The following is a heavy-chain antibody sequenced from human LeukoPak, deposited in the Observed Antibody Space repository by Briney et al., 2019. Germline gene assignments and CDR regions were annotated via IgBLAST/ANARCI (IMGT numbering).Heavy chain of an antibody. J-gene: IGHJ4*02. D-gene: IGHD3-10*01. V-gene: IGHV3-23*01. CDR3: AKVWEGSGTYYNVD. CDR1: GFTFSSCA. CDR2: ISGSGGST. Sequence: PGGSLRLSCAASGFTFSSCAMTWVRQAPGKGLEWVSAISGSGGSTYYAGSVRGRFTISRDNSKNTLYLQMNSLRAEDTAVYFCAKVWEGSGTYYNVDWGLGTLVTASS.